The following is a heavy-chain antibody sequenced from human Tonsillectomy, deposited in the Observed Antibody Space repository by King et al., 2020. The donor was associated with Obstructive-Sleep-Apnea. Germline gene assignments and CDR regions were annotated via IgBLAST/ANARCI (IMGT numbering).Heavy chain of an antibody. CDR1: GGSISSGGYY. Sequence: VQLQESGPGLVKPSQTLSLTCTVSGGSISSGGYYWSWIRQYPGKGLEWIGYIYYSGSTYYNPSLESRATISVDTSKNQFFLRLSSVTAADTAVYYCARVPGQYDAFDIWDQGTMVTVSS. CDR2: IYYSGST. V-gene: IGHV4-31*03. CDR3: ARVPGQYDAFDI. J-gene: IGHJ3*02.